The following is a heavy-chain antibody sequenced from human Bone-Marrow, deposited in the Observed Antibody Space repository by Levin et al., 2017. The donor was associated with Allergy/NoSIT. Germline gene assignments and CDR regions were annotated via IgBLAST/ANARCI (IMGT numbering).Heavy chain of an antibody. CDR2: SGSGGSA. Sequence: GESLKISCAASGLTFSNYAMSWVRQAPGKGLEWVSASGSGGSAHYADSVKGRFTISRDNSKNTLCLEMNSLRAEDTAVYYCAKLYCSSSSCSQYYFYMDVWGKGTTVTVSS. CDR3: AKLYCSSSSCSQYYFYMDV. J-gene: IGHJ6*03. D-gene: IGHD2-2*01. V-gene: IGHV3-23*01. CDR1: GLTFSNYA.